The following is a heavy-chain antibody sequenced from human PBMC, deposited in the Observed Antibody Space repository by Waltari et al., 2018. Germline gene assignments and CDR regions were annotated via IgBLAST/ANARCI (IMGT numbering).Heavy chain of an antibody. CDR2: IYHSGST. CDR1: GYSISSGYY. V-gene: IGHV4-38-2*02. Sequence: QVQLQESGPGLVKPSETLSLTCAVSGYSISSGYYWGWIRQPPGKGLEWIGSIYHSGSTYYNPSLKSRVTISVDTSKNQFSLKLSSVTAADTAVYYCARDFPISIVRGGLMDVWGQGTTVTVSS. CDR3: ARDFPISIVRGGLMDV. J-gene: IGHJ6*02. D-gene: IGHD3-10*01.